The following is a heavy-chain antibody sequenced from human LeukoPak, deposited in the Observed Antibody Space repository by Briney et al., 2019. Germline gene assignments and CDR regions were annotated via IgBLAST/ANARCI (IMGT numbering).Heavy chain of an antibody. Sequence: GGSLRLSCAASGFTFDDYDLVWVRQAPGKGLEWVSGISWNGGRTAYADSVKGRFTISRDDAKDSLYLQLNSLRAEDTALYYCARVQQYDKFDYWGQGTLVTVSS. V-gene: IGHV3-20*04. CDR1: GFTFDDYD. J-gene: IGHJ4*02. CDR2: ISWNGGRT. CDR3: ARVQQYDKFDY. D-gene: IGHD3-22*01.